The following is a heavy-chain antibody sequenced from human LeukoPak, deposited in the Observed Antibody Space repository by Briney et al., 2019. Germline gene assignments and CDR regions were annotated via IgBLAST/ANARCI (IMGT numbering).Heavy chain of an antibody. CDR3: ARGPAGPYYFDY. V-gene: IGHV4-59*01. Sequence: SETLSLTCTVSGGSISTYYWTWIRQPPGKGLEWIGYIYSSGSTNYNPSLRSRVTISLDTSKNQFSLKLSSVTAADTAVYYCARGPAGPYYFDYWGQGTLVTVSS. CDR2: IYSSGST. J-gene: IGHJ4*02. D-gene: IGHD2-2*01. CDR1: GGSISTYY.